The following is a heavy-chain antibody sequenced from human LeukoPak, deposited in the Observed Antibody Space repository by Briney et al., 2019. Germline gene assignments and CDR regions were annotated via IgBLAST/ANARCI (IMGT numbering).Heavy chain of an antibody. D-gene: IGHD6-19*01. CDR3: ARHTGSVWPSFDS. Sequence: PSETLSLTCTVSGGSISSYYWSWIRQPPGKGLEWIGYIYYSGSTTYNPSLKSRVTISVDTSKNQFSLKLSSVTAADTAVYYCARHTGSVWPSFDSWGQGTLVTVSS. V-gene: IGHV4-59*01. CDR2: IYYSGST. CDR1: GGSISSYY. J-gene: IGHJ4*02.